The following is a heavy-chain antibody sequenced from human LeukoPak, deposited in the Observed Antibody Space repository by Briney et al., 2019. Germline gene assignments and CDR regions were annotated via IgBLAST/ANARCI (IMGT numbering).Heavy chain of an antibody. D-gene: IGHD3/OR15-3a*01. Sequence: GGSLRLSCAASGFTFSSYAMSWVRQAPGKGLEWVSAISGSGGSTYYADSVKGRFTISRDNSKNTLYLQMNSLRDEDTAVYYCARDSGFSGTQRGEYWGQGTLVTVSS. CDR1: GFTFSSYA. CDR3: ARDSGFSGTQRGEY. J-gene: IGHJ4*02. CDR2: ISGSGGST. V-gene: IGHV3-23*01.